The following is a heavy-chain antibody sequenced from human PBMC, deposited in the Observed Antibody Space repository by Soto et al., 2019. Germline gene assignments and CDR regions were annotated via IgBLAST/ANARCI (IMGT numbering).Heavy chain of an antibody. V-gene: IGHV3-30-3*01. CDR1: GFTFSSYA. D-gene: IGHD3-10*01. J-gene: IGHJ4*02. Sequence: QVQLVESGGGVVQPGRSLRLSCAASGFTFSSYAMHWVRQAPGKGLEWVAVISYDGSNKYYADSVKGRFTISRDNSKNTLYLQMNSLRAEDTAVYYCARANGTNYYGSGSYGYYFDYWGQGTLVTVSS. CDR3: ARANGTNYYGSGSYGYYFDY. CDR2: ISYDGSNK.